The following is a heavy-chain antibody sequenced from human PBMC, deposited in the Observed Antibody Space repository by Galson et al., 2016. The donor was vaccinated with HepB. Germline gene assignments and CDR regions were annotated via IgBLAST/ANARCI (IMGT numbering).Heavy chain of an antibody. Sequence: SVKVSCKAPGGTFSTCAFNWVRQAPGQGLEWMGGIIPILGTPNYAQNFQGRVTITADESTSTAYMELSSLRSEDTAVYYCARDGGGSGTSDFDYWGQGTLVTVSS. V-gene: IGHV1-69*13. CDR3: ARDGGGSGTSDFDY. CDR2: IIPILGTP. J-gene: IGHJ4*02. CDR1: GGTFSTCA. D-gene: IGHD2-2*01.